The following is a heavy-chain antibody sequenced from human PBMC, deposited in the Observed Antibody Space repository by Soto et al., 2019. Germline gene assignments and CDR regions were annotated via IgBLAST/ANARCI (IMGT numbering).Heavy chain of an antibody. CDR1: GYIFSNYY. CDR2: FNPSGDAT. J-gene: IGHJ3*02. Sequence: QVQLVQSGAEVKKPGTSVKVSCKASGYIFSNYYMHWVRQAPGQGLEWMGVFNPSGDATHYAQSFQGRVSVTRDTSTSTVYMELSTLTSEDTAVYYCARRGMSKIGFDTWDQGTMVTVSS. V-gene: IGHV1-46*01. CDR3: ARRGMSKIGFDT. D-gene: IGHD3-10*01.